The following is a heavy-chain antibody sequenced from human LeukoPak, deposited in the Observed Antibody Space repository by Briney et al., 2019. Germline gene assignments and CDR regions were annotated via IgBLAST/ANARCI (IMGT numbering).Heavy chain of an antibody. J-gene: IGHJ4*02. Sequence: PGGSLRLSCAASRFTFSSYCMNWVRQAPGKGLEWVSSISSSSSYIYYADSVKGRFTISRDNAKNSLYLQMNSLRAEDTAVYYCAKDRHYESNVLGYWGQGTMVAVSS. CDR2: ISSSSSYI. V-gene: IGHV3-21*04. CDR3: AKDRHYESNVLGY. CDR1: RFTFSSYC. D-gene: IGHD3-22*01.